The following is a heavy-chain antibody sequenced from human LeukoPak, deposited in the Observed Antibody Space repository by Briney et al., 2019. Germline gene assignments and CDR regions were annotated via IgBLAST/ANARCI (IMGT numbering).Heavy chain of an antibody. CDR3: ARDASVLLWFGPSDY. CDR1: GFTFSSYS. V-gene: IGHV3-48*04. Sequence: GGSLRLSCAASGFTFSSYSMNWVRQAPGKGLEWVSYISSSGSTIYYADSVKGRFTISRDNAKNSLYLQMNSLRAEDTAVYYCARDASVLLWFGPSDYWGQGTLVTVSS. CDR2: ISSSGSTI. J-gene: IGHJ4*02. D-gene: IGHD3-10*01.